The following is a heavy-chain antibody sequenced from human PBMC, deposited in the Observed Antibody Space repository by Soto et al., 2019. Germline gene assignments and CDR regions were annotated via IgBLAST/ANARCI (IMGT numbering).Heavy chain of an antibody. J-gene: IGHJ5*02. CDR3: ATQEVGGSYVYTFDP. CDR1: GGSITSSSYY. D-gene: IGHD1-26*01. CDR2: IYYSGST. V-gene: IGHV4-39*01. Sequence: QLHLRESGPGLVKPSENLSLTCTDSGGSITSSSYYWGCIRQPPGKGLEWIGSIYYSGSTYYNPSLKRRVTISVDTSKNQFSLKLSSVTAADTAVYYCATQEVGGSYVYTFDPWGQGTLVTVSS.